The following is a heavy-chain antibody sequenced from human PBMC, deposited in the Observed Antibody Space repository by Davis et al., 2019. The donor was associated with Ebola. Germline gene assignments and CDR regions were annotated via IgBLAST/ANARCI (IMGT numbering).Heavy chain of an antibody. Sequence: VESLKIPRQGSGYSFTNNWIGWVRQMPGKGLEWMGIIYPGDSDTRYSPSFQGQVTISADKSISTAYLQWSSLKASDTAMYYCARGSLQYDFWSGYPLNWFDPWGQGTLVTVSS. CDR3: ARGSLQYDFWSGYPLNWFDP. V-gene: IGHV5-51*01. CDR2: IYPGDSDT. J-gene: IGHJ5*02. CDR1: GYSFTNNW. D-gene: IGHD3-3*01.